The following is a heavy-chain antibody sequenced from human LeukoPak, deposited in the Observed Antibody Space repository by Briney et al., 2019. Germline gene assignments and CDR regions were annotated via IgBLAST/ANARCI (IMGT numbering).Heavy chain of an antibody. Sequence: GGSLRLSCATSGFTFSDSYMSWVRQTPGKRLEWVAYISGSGNILFYADSAKGRFTVSRDNAKNSLFLQMNSLRGEDTAVYYCARIPYSSSLTDAFDIWGQGTMVTVYS. CDR1: GFTFSDSY. D-gene: IGHD6-6*01. V-gene: IGHV3-11*04. CDR3: ARIPYSSSLTDAFDI. J-gene: IGHJ3*02. CDR2: ISGSGNIL.